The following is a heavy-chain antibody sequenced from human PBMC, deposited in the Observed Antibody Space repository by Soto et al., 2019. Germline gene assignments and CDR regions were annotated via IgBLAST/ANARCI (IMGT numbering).Heavy chain of an antibody. D-gene: IGHD3-22*01. CDR1: GGTFSSYA. Sequence: GASVKVSCKASGGTFSSYAISWVRQAPGQGLEWMGGIIPIFGTANYAQKFQGRVTITADESTSTAYMELSSLRSEDTAVYYCARDGDDSSGYKGYYYYYGMDVWGQGTTVTVSS. CDR3: ARDGDDSSGYKGYYYYYGMDV. J-gene: IGHJ6*02. CDR2: IIPIFGTA. V-gene: IGHV1-69*13.